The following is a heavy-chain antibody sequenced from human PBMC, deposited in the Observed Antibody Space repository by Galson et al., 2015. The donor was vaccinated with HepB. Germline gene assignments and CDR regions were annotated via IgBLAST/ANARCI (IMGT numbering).Heavy chain of an antibody. CDR3: ARVFEGSSYWYFDL. V-gene: IGHV1-3*01. Sequence: SVEVSCKASGYTFTSYAMHWVRQAPGQRLEWMGWINAGNGNTKYSQKFQGRVTITRDTSASTAYMELSSLRSEDTAVYYCARVFEGSSYWYFDLWGRGTLVTVSS. J-gene: IGHJ2*01. CDR2: INAGNGNT. D-gene: IGHD2-2*01. CDR1: GYTFTSYA.